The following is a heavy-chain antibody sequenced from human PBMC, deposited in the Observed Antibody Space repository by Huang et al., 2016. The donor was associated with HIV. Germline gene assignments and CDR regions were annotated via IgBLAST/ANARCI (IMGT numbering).Heavy chain of an antibody. CDR3: ARRAVAGIYYYYYMDV. J-gene: IGHJ6*03. CDR1: GFTFSNFA. D-gene: IGHD6-19*01. Sequence: QVQLVESGGGVVQPGRSLSLSCAASGFTFSNFAMHGVRQGPGKGLGWVAVISYDERNKYSTDTVEGRFTISRDNCKNALSLKMNSLRAEDTAVYYCARRAVAGIYYYYYMDVWGKGTTVTVSS. V-gene: IGHV3-30*04. CDR2: ISYDERNK.